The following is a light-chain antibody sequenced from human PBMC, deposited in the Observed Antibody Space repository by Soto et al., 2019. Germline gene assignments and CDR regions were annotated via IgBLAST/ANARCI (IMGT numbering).Light chain of an antibody. Sequence: EIVLTQSPGILSLSPGEGATLSCRASQSLSNFFLAWYQQKPGKVPKLLIFDASTLQTGVPSRFGGGGSGTDFTLTISRLEPEDFAVYYCQQHGSSPLTFGQGTKVDI. CDR2: DAS. J-gene: IGKJ1*01. CDR3: QQHGSSPLT. V-gene: IGKV3-20*01. CDR1: QSLSNFF.